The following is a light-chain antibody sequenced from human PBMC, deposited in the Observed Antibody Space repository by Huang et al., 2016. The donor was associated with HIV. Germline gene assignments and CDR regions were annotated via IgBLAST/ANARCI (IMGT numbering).Light chain of an antibody. J-gene: IGKJ3*01. CDR3: QQYHNLPPPST. Sequence: ELVMTQSPATLSVSPGERATLSCRASQGVGRKLAWYQQKPGQAPRLLIFNAVNRANGIPARFRGSGSGTEFNLTISSLQSEDLAVYYCQQYHNLPPPSTFGPGTKLDI. CDR1: QGVGRK. V-gene: IGKV3-15*01. CDR2: NAV.